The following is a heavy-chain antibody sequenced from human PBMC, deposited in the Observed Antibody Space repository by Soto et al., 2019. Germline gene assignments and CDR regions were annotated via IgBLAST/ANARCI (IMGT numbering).Heavy chain of an antibody. CDR3: ARDGGVAVAVDAFDI. CDR2: ITWNGGST. Sequence: EVQLVESGGGVVRPGGSLRLSCAASGFTFDDFGMSWVRQAPGKGLEWVSGITWNGGSTGYADSVKGRFTISRDNAKNSLYLQMDSLRAEDTALCHCARDGGVAVAVDAFDIWGQGTMVTVSS. D-gene: IGHD6-19*01. V-gene: IGHV3-20*01. J-gene: IGHJ3*02. CDR1: GFTFDDFG.